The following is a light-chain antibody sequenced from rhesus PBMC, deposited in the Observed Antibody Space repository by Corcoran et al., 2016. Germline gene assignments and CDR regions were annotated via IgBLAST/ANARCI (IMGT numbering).Light chain of an antibody. CDR1: QNIYSN. CDR2: AAS. Sequence: DIQMTQSPSALSASVGDRVTISCRASQNIYSNLAWYQQKPGKAPKLLIYAASSLQTGIPSRFSGGGSGTDFTLTISSLQPEDSAAYYCQHYYDDPYSFGQGAKVEIK. J-gene: IGKJ2*01. CDR3: QHYYDDPYS. V-gene: IGKV1S8*01.